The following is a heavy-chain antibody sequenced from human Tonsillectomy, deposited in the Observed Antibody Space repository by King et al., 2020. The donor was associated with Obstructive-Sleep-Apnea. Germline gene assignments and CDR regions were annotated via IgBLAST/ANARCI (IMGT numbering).Heavy chain of an antibody. V-gene: IGHV4-31*03. J-gene: IGHJ5*02. CDR1: GGSFSSGDYY. D-gene: IGHD2-2*01. CDR3: ARYPSRTLGWFGP. CDR2: IYYSGST. Sequence: VQLQESGPELVKPSQTLSLTCTVSGGSFSSGDYYWNWIRQHPGKGLGWIGYIYYSGSTYYNPSLRSRVTISIDTSKNQFSLKLSSVTAADTAFYYCARYPSRTLGWFGPWGQGTLVTVSS.